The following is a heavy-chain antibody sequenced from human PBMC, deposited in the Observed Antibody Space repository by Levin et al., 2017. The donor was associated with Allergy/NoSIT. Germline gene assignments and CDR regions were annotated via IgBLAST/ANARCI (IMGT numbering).Heavy chain of an antibody. D-gene: IGHD1-26*01. J-gene: IGHJ3*02. Sequence: GESLKISCAASGFTFSSYSMNWVRQAPGKGLEWVSYISSSSSTIYYADSVKGRFTISRDNAKNSLYLQMNSLRDEDTAVYYCARETPAMYSKAFDIWGQGTMVTVSS. CDR1: GFTFSSYS. V-gene: IGHV3-48*02. CDR3: ARETPAMYSKAFDI. CDR2: ISSSSSTI.